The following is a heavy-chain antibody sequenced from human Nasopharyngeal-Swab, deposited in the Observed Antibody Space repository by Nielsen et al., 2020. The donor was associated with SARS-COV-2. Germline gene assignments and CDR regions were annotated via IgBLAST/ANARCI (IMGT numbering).Heavy chain of an antibody. CDR2: IYYSGST. V-gene: IGHV4-59*01. J-gene: IGHJ6*03. CDR3: ATAANYDILTGYYSYYYYMDV. D-gene: IGHD3-9*01. Sequence: WIRQPPGKGLEWIVYIYYSGSTNYNPSLKSRVTISVDTSKNQFSLKLSSVTAADTAVYYCATAANYDILTGYYSYYYYMDVWGKGTTVTVSS.